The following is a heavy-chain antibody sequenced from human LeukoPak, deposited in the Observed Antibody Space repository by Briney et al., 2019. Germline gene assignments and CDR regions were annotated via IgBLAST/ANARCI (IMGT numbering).Heavy chain of an antibody. D-gene: IGHD3-22*01. CDR3: ASSNPRRNYYDSSGYYY. J-gene: IGHJ4*02. Sequence: PGRSLRLSCAASGFIFSSYAMHWVRQAPGKGLVWVSRINSDGSSTSYADSVKGRFTISRDNAKNTLYLQMNSLRAEDTAVYYCASSNPRRNYYDSSGYYYWGQGTLVTVSS. CDR1: GFIFSSYA. CDR2: INSDGSST. V-gene: IGHV3-74*01.